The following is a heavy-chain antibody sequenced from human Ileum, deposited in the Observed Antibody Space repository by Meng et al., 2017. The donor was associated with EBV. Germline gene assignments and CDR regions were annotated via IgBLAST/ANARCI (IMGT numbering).Heavy chain of an antibody. CDR1: GGSISRSDA. Sequence: QVQLQESGPGLVKPSETLSLPCAVSGGSISRSDAWSWVRQPPGKGLEWIGETSHSGSTNYSPSLKSRVTISLDKSKNQLSLKLNSVTAADTAVYYCASSDYYRSDYWGQGTLVTVSS. J-gene: IGHJ4*02. CDR3: ASSDYYRSDY. D-gene: IGHD3-22*01. CDR2: TSHSGST. V-gene: IGHV4-4*02.